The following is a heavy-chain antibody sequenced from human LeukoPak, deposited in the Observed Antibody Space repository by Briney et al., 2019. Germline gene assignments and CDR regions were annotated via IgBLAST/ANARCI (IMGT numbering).Heavy chain of an antibody. CDR3: ARMQQLVDFVDY. D-gene: IGHD6-13*01. CDR2: ISSSGSTI. CDR1: GFTFSSYE. Sequence: GSLRLSCAASGFTFSSYEMNWVRQAPGKGLEWVSYISSSGSTIYYADSVKGRFTISRDNAKNSLCLQMNSLRAEDTAVYYCARMQQLVDFVDYWGQGTLVTVSS. V-gene: IGHV3-48*03. J-gene: IGHJ4*02.